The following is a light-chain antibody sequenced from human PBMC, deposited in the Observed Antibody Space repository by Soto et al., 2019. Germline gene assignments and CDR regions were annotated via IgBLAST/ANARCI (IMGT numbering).Light chain of an antibody. V-gene: IGKV3-20*01. Sequence: GERATLSCRASQSVSSSYLAWYQQKPGQAPRLLIYGASSRATGIPDRFSGSGSGTDFTLTISRLEPEDFAAYYCQHCGRPPWTSAQATKVDIK. J-gene: IGKJ1*01. CDR3: QHCGRPPWT. CDR2: GAS. CDR1: QSVSSSY.